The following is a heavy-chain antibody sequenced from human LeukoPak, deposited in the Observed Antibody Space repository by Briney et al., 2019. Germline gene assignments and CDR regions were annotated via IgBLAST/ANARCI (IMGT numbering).Heavy chain of an antibody. D-gene: IGHD2-2*01. CDR2: IIPIFGTA. CDR1: GGTFSSYA. Sequence: SVKVSCKASGGTFSSYATSWVRQAPGQGLEWMGGIIPIFGTANYAQKFQGRVTITADESTSTAYMELRSLRSDDTAVYYCVRDGFCSSASCYDKGGFDFWGQGTLVTVSS. V-gene: IGHV1-69*01. CDR3: VRDGFCSSASCYDKGGFDF. J-gene: IGHJ4*02.